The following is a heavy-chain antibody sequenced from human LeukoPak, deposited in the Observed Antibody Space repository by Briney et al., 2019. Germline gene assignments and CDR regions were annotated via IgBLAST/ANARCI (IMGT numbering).Heavy chain of an antibody. J-gene: IGHJ4*02. CDR3: ARDSSGWYSLDY. V-gene: IGHV3-33*01. CDR1: GSTFSSYG. D-gene: IGHD6-19*01. Sequence: PGGSLRLSCAASGSTFSSYGMHWVRQAPGKGLEWVAVIWYDGSNKYYADSVKGRSTISRDNSKNTLYLQMNSLRAEDTAVYYCARDSSGWYSLDYWGQGTLVTVSS. CDR2: IWYDGSNK.